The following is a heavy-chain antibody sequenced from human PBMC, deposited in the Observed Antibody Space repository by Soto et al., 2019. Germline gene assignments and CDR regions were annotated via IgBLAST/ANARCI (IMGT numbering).Heavy chain of an antibody. Sequence: PGGSLRLSCAASGFTFSSYWMSWVRQAPGKGLEWVANIKQDGSEKYYVESVKGRFTISRDNAKNSLYLQMNSLRAEDTAVYYFARPKSGIAVAGTSGWFDPWGQGTLVTVSS. CDR1: GFTFSSYW. J-gene: IGHJ5*02. CDR2: IKQDGSEK. D-gene: IGHD6-19*01. V-gene: IGHV3-7*01. CDR3: ARPKSGIAVAGTSGWFDP.